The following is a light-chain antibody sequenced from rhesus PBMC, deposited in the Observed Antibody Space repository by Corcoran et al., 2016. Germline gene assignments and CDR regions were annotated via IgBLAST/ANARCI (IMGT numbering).Light chain of an antibody. J-gene: IGKJ4*01. CDR1: QNIYRN. CDR2: AAS. CDR3: QQYSGNPLT. V-gene: IGKV1S8*01. Sequence: DIQMTQSPSALSASVGDRVTISCRASQNIYRNLAWYQQKPGKPPKLLIYAASSLETGIPSRFSGSGSGTDFTLTIRSLQPEDSARYFCQQYSGNPLTFGGGTKVELK.